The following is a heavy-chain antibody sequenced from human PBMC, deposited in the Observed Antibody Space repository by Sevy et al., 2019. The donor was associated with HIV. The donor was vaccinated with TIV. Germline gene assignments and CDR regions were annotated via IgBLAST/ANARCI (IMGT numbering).Heavy chain of an antibody. CDR3: ARDMDNFYGMDV. CDR2: IYYNGNA. Sequence: SETLSLTCTVSGVSISTHSWSWIRQPPGKGLEYIGYIYYNGNANYNPSFQSRVAISGDTSMNQLSLKLTSVTAADTAVYYCARDMDNFYGMDVWGQGTTVTVSS. V-gene: IGHV4-59*11. J-gene: IGHJ6*02. D-gene: IGHD3-10*01. CDR1: GVSISTHS.